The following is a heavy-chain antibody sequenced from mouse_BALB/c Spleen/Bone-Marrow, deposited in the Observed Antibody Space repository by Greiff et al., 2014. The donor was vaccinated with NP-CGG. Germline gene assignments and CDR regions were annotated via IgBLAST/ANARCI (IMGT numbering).Heavy chain of an antibody. CDR2: INPSNGGT. V-gene: IGHV1S81*02. J-gene: IGHJ1*01. Sequence: QVQLKEPGAELVKPGASVKLSCKASGYSFTNYYMYWVKRRPGQGLEWIGEINPSNGGTNFNEKFKNKATLTVDKSSSTAYMQLSSLTSEDSAVYYCTRSNYGYWYFDVWGAGTTVTVSS. CDR1: GYSFTNYY. D-gene: IGHD1-1*01. CDR3: TRSNYGYWYFDV.